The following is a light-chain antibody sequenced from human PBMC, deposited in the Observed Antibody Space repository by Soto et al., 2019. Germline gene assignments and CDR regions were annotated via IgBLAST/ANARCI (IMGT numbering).Light chain of an antibody. CDR2: GTS. CDR1: QSISSSY. CDR3: QQYGTSRLT. V-gene: IGKV3-20*01. Sequence: EIVLAQSPGTLSLSPGEGATLSCRASQSISSSYLAWYQQKPGLAPRLLMYGTSSRAPGIPDRFSGTGSGTDFTLTIRRLEPEDFAVYFCQQYGTSRLTFGGGTKVEIK. J-gene: IGKJ4*01.